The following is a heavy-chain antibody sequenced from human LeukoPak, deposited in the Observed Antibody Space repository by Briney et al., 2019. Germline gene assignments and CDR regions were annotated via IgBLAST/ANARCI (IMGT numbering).Heavy chain of an antibody. CDR3: ARPVGENCSGTSSYRGAQYGY. D-gene: IGHD2-2*01. J-gene: IGHJ4*02. V-gene: IGHV5-10-1*01. Sequence: GESLKISCLGSGYSFTSYWISWVRQMPGKGLEWMGKIDPSDSFTKYSPSFQGHVTMSVDKSINTAFLHCSGLKASDTAIYYCARPVGENCSGTSSYRGAQYGYWGQGTLVTVSS. CDR1: GYSFTSYW. CDR2: IDPSDSFT.